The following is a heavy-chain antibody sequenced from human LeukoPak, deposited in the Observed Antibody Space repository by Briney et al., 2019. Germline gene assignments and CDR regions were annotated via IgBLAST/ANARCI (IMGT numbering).Heavy chain of an antibody. V-gene: IGHV5-51*01. CDR2: IYPGDSDT. CDR1: GYSFTSSW. J-gene: IGHJ4*02. D-gene: IGHD1-26*01. CDR3: ARFSVGGTYYPNY. Sequence: GESLKISCQGSGYSFTSSWIGWVRQMPGKGLEWMGIIYPGDSDTRYSPSFQGQVTISADKSISTAYLQWSSLKASHTAMYYCARFSVGGTYYPNYWGQGTLVSVSS.